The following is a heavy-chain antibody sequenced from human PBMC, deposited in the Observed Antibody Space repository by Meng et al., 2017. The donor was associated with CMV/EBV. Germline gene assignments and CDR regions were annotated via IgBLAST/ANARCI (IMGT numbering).Heavy chain of an antibody. CDR3: ARGEQLAEYFQH. CDR1: GFIFRSYS. D-gene: IGHD6-13*01. Sequence: EYGRRLGTPGGSLTLSCAASGFIFRSYSMNWVRQAPGKGLELVSSISSSSSYIYYADSVKGRFTISRDNAKNSLYLQMNSLRAEDTAVYYCARGEQLAEYFQHWGQGTLVTVSS. J-gene: IGHJ1*01. CDR2: ISSSSSYI. V-gene: IGHV3-21*01.